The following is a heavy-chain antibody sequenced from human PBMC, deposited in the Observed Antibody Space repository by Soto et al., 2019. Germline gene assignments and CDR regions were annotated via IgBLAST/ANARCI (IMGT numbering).Heavy chain of an antibody. CDR3: ARDSGMIRGNYGMDV. CDR2: IYSSGNI. D-gene: IGHD3-10*01. J-gene: IGHJ6*02. V-gene: IGHV3-53*01. CDR1: GFIVRSNY. Sequence: HPGGSLRLSCAASGFIVRSNYMTWVRQAPGKGLEWVSVIYSSGNIYYADSVKGRFTTSSDNSQNTMFLQMNSLRAEDTAVYYCARDSGMIRGNYGMDVWGQGTTVTVSS.